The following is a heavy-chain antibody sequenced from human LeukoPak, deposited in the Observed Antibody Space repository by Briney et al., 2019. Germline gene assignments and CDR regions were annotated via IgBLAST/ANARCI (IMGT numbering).Heavy chain of an antibody. Sequence: ASVKVSCKASGYTFTGYYMHWVRQAPGQGLEWMGWINPNSGGTNYAQKFQGRVTMTRDTSISTAYMELSSLRSEDTAVYYCARVNDEGCFDYWGQGTLVTVSS. CDR2: INPNSGGT. CDR1: GYTFTGYY. D-gene: IGHD2-8*01. V-gene: IGHV1-2*02. CDR3: ARVNDEGCFDY. J-gene: IGHJ4*02.